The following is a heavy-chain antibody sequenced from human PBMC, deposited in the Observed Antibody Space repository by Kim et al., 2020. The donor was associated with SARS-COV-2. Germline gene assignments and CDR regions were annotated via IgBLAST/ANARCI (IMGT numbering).Heavy chain of an antibody. Sequence: SLKSRVTISVDTSKNQFSLKLSSVTAADTAVYYCARHVSRYYYYYYGMDVWGQGTTVTVSS. V-gene: IGHV4-59*08. D-gene: IGHD6-13*01. J-gene: IGHJ6*02. CDR3: ARHVSRYYYYYYGMDV.